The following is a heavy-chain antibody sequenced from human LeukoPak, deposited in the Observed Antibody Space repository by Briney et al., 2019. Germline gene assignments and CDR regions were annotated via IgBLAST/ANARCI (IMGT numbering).Heavy chain of an antibody. J-gene: IGHJ3*02. CDR3: AREDSSGYYPDAFDI. CDR2: INSDGSST. V-gene: IGHV3-74*01. CDR1: GFTFSSYW. D-gene: IGHD3-22*01. Sequence: PGGSLRLSCAASGFTFSSYWMHWVRQAPGKGLVWVSRINSDGSSTSYADSVKGRFTISRDNAKNTLYLQMNSLRAEDTAVYYCAREDSSGYYPDAFDIWGQGTMVTVSS.